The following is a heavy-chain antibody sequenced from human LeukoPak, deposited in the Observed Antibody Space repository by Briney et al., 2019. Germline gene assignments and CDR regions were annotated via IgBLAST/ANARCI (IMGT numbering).Heavy chain of an antibody. CDR2: INSDGSST. V-gene: IGHV3-74*01. CDR3: AGDRSSWYIFDY. D-gene: IGHD6-13*01. Sequence: AGGSLRLSCAASGVTFSSYWMHWVRQAPGEGLVWVSRINSDGSSTSYADSVKGRFTISRDNAKNTLYLQMNSLRAEDTAVYYCAGDRSSWYIFDYWGQGTLVTVSS. CDR1: GVTFSSYW. J-gene: IGHJ4*02.